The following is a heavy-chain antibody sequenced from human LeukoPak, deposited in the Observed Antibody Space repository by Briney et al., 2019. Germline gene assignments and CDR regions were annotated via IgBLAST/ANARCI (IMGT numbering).Heavy chain of an antibody. Sequence: SVKVSCKASGGTFSGYAISWVRQAPGQGLEWMGRIIPILGIANYAQKFQGRVTITADKSTSTAYMELSSLRSEDTAVYYCARFRRYYDFWSGYWPYNWFDPWGQGTLVTVSS. CDR3: ARFRRYYDFWSGYWPYNWFDP. J-gene: IGHJ5*02. V-gene: IGHV1-69*04. CDR2: IIPILGIA. D-gene: IGHD3-3*01. CDR1: GGTFSGYA.